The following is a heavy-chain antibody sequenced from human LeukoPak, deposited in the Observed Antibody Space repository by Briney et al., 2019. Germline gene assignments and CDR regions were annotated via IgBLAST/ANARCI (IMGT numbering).Heavy chain of an antibody. V-gene: IGHV3-23*01. J-gene: IGHJ6*02. D-gene: IGHD3-10*01. CDR2: ISGSGGST. CDR1: GFTFSSYA. Sequence: GGSLRLSCAASGFTFSSYAMSWVRQAPGKGLEWVSAISGSGGSTYYADSVKGRFTISRDNSKNTLYLQMNSLRAADTAVYYCARASRALWFGELTNYYYYGMDVWGQGTTVTVSS. CDR3: ARASRALWFGELTNYYYYGMDV.